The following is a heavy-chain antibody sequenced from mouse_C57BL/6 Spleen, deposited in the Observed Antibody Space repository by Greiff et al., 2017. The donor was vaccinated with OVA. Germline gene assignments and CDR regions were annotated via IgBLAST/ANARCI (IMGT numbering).Heavy chain of an antibody. V-gene: IGHV8-8*01. CDR3: ARMVREGYFDY. CDR2: IWWDDDK. Sequence: QVTLKESGPGILQPSQTLSLTCSFSGFSLSTFGMGVGWIRQPSGKGLEWLAHIWWDDDKYYNPALKSRPTISKDTSKNHVFLKIAKVDTADTATYYCARMVREGYFDYWGQGTTLTVSS. D-gene: IGHD2-2*01. J-gene: IGHJ2*01. CDR1: GFSLSTFGMG.